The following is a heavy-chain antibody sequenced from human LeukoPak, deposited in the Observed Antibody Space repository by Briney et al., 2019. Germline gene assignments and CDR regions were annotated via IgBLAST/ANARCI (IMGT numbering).Heavy chain of an antibody. D-gene: IGHD4-23*01. Sequence: PEGSLRLSCAASGFTFSSYSMNWVRQAPGKGLEWVSYISSSSSTIYYADSVKGRFTISRDNAKNSLYLQMNSLRAEDTAVYYCSRDNIYDYGGNRLDYWGQGTLVTVSS. CDR2: ISSSSSTI. CDR1: GFTFSSYS. V-gene: IGHV3-48*01. CDR3: SRDNIYDYGGNRLDY. J-gene: IGHJ4*02.